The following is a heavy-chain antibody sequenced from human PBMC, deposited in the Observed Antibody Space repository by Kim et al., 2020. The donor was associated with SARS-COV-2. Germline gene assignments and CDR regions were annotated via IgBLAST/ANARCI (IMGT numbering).Heavy chain of an antibody. J-gene: IGHJ6*02. V-gene: IGHV4-39*01. D-gene: IGHD3-10*01. CDR3: VVRGRGGEYGYYYYGMDV. CDR1: GGSISSSSYY. Sequence: SETLSLTCTVSGGSISSSSYYWGWIRQPPGKGLEWIGSIYYSGSTYYNPSLKSRVTISVDTSKNQFSLKLSSVTAADTAVYYCVVRGRGGEYGYYYYGMDVWGQGTTVTVSS. CDR2: IYYSGST.